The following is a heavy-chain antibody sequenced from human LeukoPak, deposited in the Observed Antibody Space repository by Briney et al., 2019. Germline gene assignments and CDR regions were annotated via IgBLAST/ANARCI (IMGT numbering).Heavy chain of an antibody. CDR1: GYTFTDYY. CDR2: INPNSGGT. CDR3: ARDGDYVWGSYPYPDYYFDY. Sequence: GASVKVSCKASGYTFTDYYMHWVRQAPGQGLEWMGRINPNSGGTNYAQKFQGRVTMTRATSISTAYMELSRLTSDDTAVHYCARDGDYVWGSYPYPDYYFDYWGQGTLVTVSS. D-gene: IGHD3-16*01. J-gene: IGHJ4*02. V-gene: IGHV1-2*06.